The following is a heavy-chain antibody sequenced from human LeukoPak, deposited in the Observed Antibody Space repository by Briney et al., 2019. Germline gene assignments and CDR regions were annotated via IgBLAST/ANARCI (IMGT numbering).Heavy chain of an antibody. CDR1: GGSISSSSYY. CDR3: AISSGWYEDAFDI. V-gene: IGHV4-39*07. D-gene: IGHD6-19*01. Sequence: SETLSLTCTVSGGSISSSSYYWGWIRQPPGKGLEWIGSIYYSGSTYYNPSLKSRVTISVDTSKNQFSLKLSSVTAADTAVYYCAISSGWYEDAFDIWGQGTMVTVSS. J-gene: IGHJ3*02. CDR2: IYYSGST.